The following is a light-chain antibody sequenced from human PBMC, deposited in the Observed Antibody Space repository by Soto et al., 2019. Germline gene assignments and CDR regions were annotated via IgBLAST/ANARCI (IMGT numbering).Light chain of an antibody. V-gene: IGKV3D-20*02. CDR2: GAS. Sequence: EIVLTQSPGTLSLSQGERATLSCRASQSVSNNYLAWYQQKPGQAPRLLIYGASNRATGIPDRFSGSGSGTDFTLTISRLQPEDFAVYYCQQRNIWPPVTFGQGTRLEIK. CDR1: QSVSNNY. J-gene: IGKJ5*01. CDR3: QQRNIWPPVT.